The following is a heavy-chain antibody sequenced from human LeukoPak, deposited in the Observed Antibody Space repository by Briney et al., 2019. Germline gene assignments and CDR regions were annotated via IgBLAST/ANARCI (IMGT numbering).Heavy chain of an antibody. D-gene: IGHD1/OR15-1a*01. CDR2: IYWDDDK. CDR3: AHRRPGHLTGWDNSYFDN. V-gene: IGHV2-5*02. J-gene: IGHJ4*02. Sequence: SGPTLVNPTQTLTLTCTFSGFSLYSSGVGVGWIRQPPGKALEWLAVIYWDDDKRYNPSLRSRLTMSKDASKSQVFLVMSNMDPVDTATYYCAHRRPGHLTGWDNSYFDNWGPGTLVTVSS. CDR1: GFSLYSSGVG.